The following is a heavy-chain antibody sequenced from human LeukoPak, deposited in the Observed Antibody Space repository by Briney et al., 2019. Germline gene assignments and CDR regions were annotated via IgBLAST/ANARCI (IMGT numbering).Heavy chain of an antibody. CDR3: ARDERLTGTPDAFDI. Sequence: GGSLRLSCAASGFTFSSYSMKWVRQAPGKGLEWVSSISSSSSYIYYADSVKGRFTISRDNAKNSLYLQMNSLRAEDTAVYYCARDERLTGTPDAFDIWGQGTMVTVSS. V-gene: IGHV3-21*01. J-gene: IGHJ3*02. CDR1: GFTFSSYS. CDR2: ISSSSSYI. D-gene: IGHD1-20*01.